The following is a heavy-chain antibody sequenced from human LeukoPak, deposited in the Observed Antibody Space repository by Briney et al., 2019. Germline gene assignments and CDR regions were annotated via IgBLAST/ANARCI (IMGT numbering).Heavy chain of an antibody. Sequence: SETLSLTCAVYGGSFSGYYWSWIRQPPGKGLEWIGEINHSGSTNYNPSLKSRVTISVDTSKNQFSLKLSSVTAADAAVYYCASLSSVWGSPLDYWGQGTLVTVSS. V-gene: IGHV4-34*01. J-gene: IGHJ4*02. CDR3: ASLSSVWGSPLDY. CDR1: GGSFSGYY. CDR2: INHSGST. D-gene: IGHD3-16*01.